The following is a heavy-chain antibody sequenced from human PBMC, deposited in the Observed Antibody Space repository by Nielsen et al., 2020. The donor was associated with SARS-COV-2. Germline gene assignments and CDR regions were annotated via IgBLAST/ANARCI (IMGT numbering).Heavy chain of an antibody. CDR2: INPNSGGT. D-gene: IGHD2-8*02. CDR3: ARDRGRDALLGFDP. CDR1: GYTFTGYY. J-gene: IGHJ5*02. Sequence: ASVKVSCKASGYTFTGYYMHWVRQAPGQGLEWMGRINPNSGGTNYAQKFQGRVTMTRNTSISTAYMELSSLRSEDTAVYYCARDRGRDALLGFDPWGQGTLVTVSS. V-gene: IGHV1-2*06.